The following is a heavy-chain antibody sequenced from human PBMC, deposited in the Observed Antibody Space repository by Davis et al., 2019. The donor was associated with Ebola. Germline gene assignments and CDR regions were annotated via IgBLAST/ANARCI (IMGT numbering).Heavy chain of an antibody. CDR1: GGSISSYY. CDR3: ARDRTGGYSYGYFDY. CDR2: IYYSGST. J-gene: IGHJ4*02. D-gene: IGHD5-18*01. Sequence: PSETLSLTCTVSGGSISSYYWSWIRQPPGKGLEWSGYIYYSGSTNYNPSLKSRVTISVDTSKNQFSLKLSSVTAADTAVYYCARDRTGGYSYGYFDYWGQGTLVTVSS. V-gene: IGHV4-59*01.